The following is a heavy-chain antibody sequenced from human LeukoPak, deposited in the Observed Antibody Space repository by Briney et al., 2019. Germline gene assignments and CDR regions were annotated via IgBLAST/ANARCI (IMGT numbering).Heavy chain of an antibody. Sequence: PGGSLRLSCAASGFTFNAYAMYWVRQAPGKGLEWVALISYDGSNKDYADSVKGRVTISRDNSKNTMYLQMNSLRTEDTAVYSCARVAHRAVAGRMEVSAFDIWGQGTMVTVSS. J-gene: IGHJ3*02. V-gene: IGHV3-30-3*01. CDR2: ISYDGSNK. CDR1: GFTFNAYA. D-gene: IGHD6-19*01. CDR3: ARVAHRAVAGRMEVSAFDI.